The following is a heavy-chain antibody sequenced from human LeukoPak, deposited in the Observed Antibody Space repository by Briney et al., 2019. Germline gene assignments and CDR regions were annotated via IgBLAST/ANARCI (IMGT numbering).Heavy chain of an antibody. CDR2: IYHSGST. CDR1: DGSISSYY. D-gene: IGHD3-3*01. J-gene: IGHJ4*02. Sequence: PSETLSLTCSVSDGSISSYYWSWIRQPPGKGLEWIGYIYHSGSTNYNPSLKSRVTISVDMSKNQISLKLSSVTAADTAVYYCARSRVWSDYWGYFDYWGQGTLVTVSS. CDR3: ARSRVWSDYWGYFDY. V-gene: IGHV4-59*01.